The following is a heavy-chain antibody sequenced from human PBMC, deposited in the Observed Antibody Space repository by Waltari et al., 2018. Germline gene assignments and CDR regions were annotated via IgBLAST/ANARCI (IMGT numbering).Heavy chain of an antibody. CDR3: ASDPSMQHVAAGGY. D-gene: IGHD2-8*01. J-gene: IGHJ4*02. V-gene: IGHV3-21*01. CDR2: IIPNSIKT. CDR1: GFSFSSYT. Sequence: EVQVVESGGGVVQPGGSLRLSCLTSGFSFSSYTMNWVRQAPGNGLECVSSIIPNSIKTYYLESVRGRFTISSDNARNSLYLQMDSLRVEDSAVYYCASDPSMQHVAAGGYWGQGTLVTVSS.